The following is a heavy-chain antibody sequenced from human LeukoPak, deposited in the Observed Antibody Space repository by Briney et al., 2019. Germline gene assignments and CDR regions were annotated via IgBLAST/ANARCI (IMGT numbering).Heavy chain of an antibody. D-gene: IGHD2-21*02. J-gene: IGHJ4*02. CDR1: GFTFSDYA. CDR3: AKSNLVTTGFGYFDY. V-gene: IGHV3-23*01. Sequence: GGSLRLSCAASGFTFSDYAMSWVRQAPGKGLEWVSGIRGGGGATYYADSVKGRFTISRDNSKNLLYLQINSLRVEDTAVYYCAKSNLVTTGFGYFDYWGQGTLATVSS. CDR2: IRGGGGAT.